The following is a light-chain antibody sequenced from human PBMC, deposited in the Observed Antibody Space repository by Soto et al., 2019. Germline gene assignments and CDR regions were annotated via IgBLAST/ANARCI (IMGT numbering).Light chain of an antibody. CDR3: CLYAGSYTYV. CDR2: DVS. V-gene: IGLV2-11*01. Sequence: QSALTQPRSVSGCPGQSVTISCTGTSSDVGVYDYVSWYQQHPGKAPRVLIFDVSERPSGVPDRFSGSKSGDTASLTISALQAEDEADYYCCLYAGSYTYVFGSGTKVTAL. CDR1: SSDVGVYDY. J-gene: IGLJ1*01.